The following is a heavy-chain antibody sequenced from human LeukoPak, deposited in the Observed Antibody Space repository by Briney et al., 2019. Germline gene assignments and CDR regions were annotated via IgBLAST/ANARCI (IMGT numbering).Heavy chain of an antibody. D-gene: IGHD3-3*01. J-gene: IGHJ6*02. CDR1: GGTFSSYA. Sequence: GASVKVSCKASGGTFSSYAISWVRQAPGQGLEWMGRIIPILGIANYAQKFQGRVTITADKSTSTAYMELSSLRSEDTAVYYCAGGTPYGITIFGVAYGMDVWGQGTTVTVSS. CDR2: IIPILGIA. V-gene: IGHV1-69*04. CDR3: AGGTPYGITIFGVAYGMDV.